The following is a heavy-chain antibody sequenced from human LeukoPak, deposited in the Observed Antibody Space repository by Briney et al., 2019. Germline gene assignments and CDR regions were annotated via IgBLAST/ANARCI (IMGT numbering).Heavy chain of an antibody. CDR3: AKALRSIVTDAFDI. CDR2: ISWNSGSI. J-gene: IGHJ3*02. Sequence: TGGSLRLSCAASGFTFDDYAMHWVRQAPGKGLEWVSGISWNSGSIGYADSVKGRFTIPRDNAKNSLYLQMNSLRAEDTALYYCAKALRSIVTDAFDIWGQGTMVTVSS. CDR1: GFTFDDYA. V-gene: IGHV3-9*01. D-gene: IGHD2-21*01.